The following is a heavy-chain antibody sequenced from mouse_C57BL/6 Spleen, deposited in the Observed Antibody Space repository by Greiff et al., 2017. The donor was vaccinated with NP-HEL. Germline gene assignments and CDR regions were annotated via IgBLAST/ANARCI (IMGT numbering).Heavy chain of an antibody. CDR2: IYPGGGYT. CDR1: GYTFTNYW. V-gene: IGHV1-63*01. D-gene: IGHD1-1*01. Sequence: QVQLQQSGAELVRPGTSVKMSCKASGYTFTNYWIGWVKQRPGHGLEWIGDIYPGGGYTNYNEKFKGKATLTADKSSSTAYMQISSQTAEDSAINYCARGGTVVNAMDYWGQGTSVTVSS. CDR3: ARGGTVVNAMDY. J-gene: IGHJ4*01.